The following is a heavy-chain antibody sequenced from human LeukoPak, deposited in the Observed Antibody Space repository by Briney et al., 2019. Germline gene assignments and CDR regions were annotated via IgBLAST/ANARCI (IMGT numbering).Heavy chain of an antibody. J-gene: IGHJ4*02. Sequence: AGGSLRLSCAVSGFTVSSKYMSWARQAPGKGLEWVSVIYSGGTTFYAGSVKGRFTISRDNSKNTLYLQMNSLRAEDTAVYFCARGGYSAYDYAYWGQGTLVTVFS. V-gene: IGHV3-66*02. D-gene: IGHD5-12*01. CDR3: ARGGYSAYDYAY. CDR1: GFTVSSKY. CDR2: IYSGGTT.